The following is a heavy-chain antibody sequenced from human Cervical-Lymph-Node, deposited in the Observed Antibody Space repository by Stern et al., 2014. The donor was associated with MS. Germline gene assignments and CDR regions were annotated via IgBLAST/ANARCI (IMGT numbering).Heavy chain of an antibody. CDR2: INPNGSVK. V-gene: IGHV1-46*01. J-gene: IGHJ4*02. Sequence: QVQLGQSGPEVKKPGASVMVSCKTSGYTFTNYYIHWVRQAPGQGLEWMGIINPNGSVKASAQKFQGRLTMTRDTSTTTVYMRLITLTSEDTAMYYCTRAVGGVGREWGQGTLVFVSS. CDR3: TRAVGGVGRE. CDR1: GYTFTNYY. D-gene: IGHD3-16*01.